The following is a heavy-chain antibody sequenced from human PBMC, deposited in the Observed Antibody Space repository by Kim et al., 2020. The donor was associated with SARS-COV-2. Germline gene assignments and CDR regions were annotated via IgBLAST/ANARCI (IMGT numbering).Heavy chain of an antibody. D-gene: IGHD6-13*01. V-gene: IGHV3-15*01. CDR3: TTGAAAGTSGDYYYGMDV. J-gene: IGHJ6*02. Sequence: KGRLTISRDDSKNTLYLQMNSRKTEDTAVYYCTTGAAAGTSGDYYYGMDVWGQGTTVTVSS.